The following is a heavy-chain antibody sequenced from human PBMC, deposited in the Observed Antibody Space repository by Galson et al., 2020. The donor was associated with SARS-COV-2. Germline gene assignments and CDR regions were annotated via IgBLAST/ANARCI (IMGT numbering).Heavy chain of an antibody. V-gene: IGHV4-34*01. Sequence: SETLSLTCAVYGGSSSGYYWSWVRQPPGKGLEWIGAINSSGSTNYNPSLKSRVTISVDTSKTHLSLKLSSVTAADTAGYYCAGEENFFQVVTATRMCYCDDWGRGTLDTVSA. J-gene: IGHJ4*02. D-gene: IGHD2-21*02. CDR1: GGSSSGYY. CDR2: INSSGST. CDR3: AGEENFFQVVTATRMCYCDD.